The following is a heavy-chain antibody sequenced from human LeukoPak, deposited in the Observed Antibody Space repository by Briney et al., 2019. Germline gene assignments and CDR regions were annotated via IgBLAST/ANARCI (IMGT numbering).Heavy chain of an antibody. Sequence: GGSLRLSCAASGFTFSSYWMTWVRQAPGKGLEWVANINQDASEKYYVDSVKGRFTISRDNAKNSLYLQMNSLRAEDTAVYYCATDRGGLRGATGTDDYWGQGTLVTVSS. CDR2: INQDASEK. D-gene: IGHD6-13*01. V-gene: IGHV3-7*01. CDR1: GFTFSSYW. CDR3: ATDRGGLRGATGTDDY. J-gene: IGHJ4*02.